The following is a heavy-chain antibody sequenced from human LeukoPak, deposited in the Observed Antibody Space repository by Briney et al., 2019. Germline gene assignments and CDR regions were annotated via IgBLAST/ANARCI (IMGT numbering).Heavy chain of an antibody. J-gene: IGHJ6*02. CDR1: GFTFSSYG. V-gene: IGHV3-30*02. CDR2: IRYDGSNK. CDR3: AKDSGYYTPGTYYYGMDV. D-gene: IGHD3-3*01. Sequence: PGGSLRLSCAASGFTFSSYGMHWVRQAPGKGLEWVAFIRYDGSNKYYADSVKGRFTISRDNSKNTLYLQMNSLRAEDTAVYYCAKDSGYYTPGTYYYGMDVWGQGTTVTVSS.